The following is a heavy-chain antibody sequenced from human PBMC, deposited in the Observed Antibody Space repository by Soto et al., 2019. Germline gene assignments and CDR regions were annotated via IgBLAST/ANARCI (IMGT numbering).Heavy chain of an antibody. D-gene: IGHD1-26*01. Sequence: EVQLLDSGGGLVQPGGSLRLSCAASGFTFSSYAMGWVRQAPGKGLEWVSGISGGGVTTYYADSVKGRFTISRDNSKNTLYLQMNSLRAEDTAIYYCAKGQWTYSRYYFDYWGQGALVTVSS. CDR3: AKGQWTYSRYYFDY. CDR2: ISGGGVTT. CDR1: GFTFSSYA. V-gene: IGHV3-23*01. J-gene: IGHJ4*02.